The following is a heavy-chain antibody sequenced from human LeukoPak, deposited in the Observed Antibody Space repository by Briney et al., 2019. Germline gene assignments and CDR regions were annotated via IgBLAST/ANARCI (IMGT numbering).Heavy chain of an antibody. Sequence: GGSLRLSCAASGFTFSSYAMHWVRQAPGKGLEWVAVISYDGSNKYYADSVKGRFTISRDNSKNTLYLQMNSLRAEDTAVYYCARDPSVVVDTAMVDYWGQGTLVTVSS. CDR3: ARDPSVVVDTAMVDY. CDR2: ISYDGSNK. J-gene: IGHJ4*02. D-gene: IGHD5-18*01. V-gene: IGHV3-30-3*01. CDR1: GFTFSSYA.